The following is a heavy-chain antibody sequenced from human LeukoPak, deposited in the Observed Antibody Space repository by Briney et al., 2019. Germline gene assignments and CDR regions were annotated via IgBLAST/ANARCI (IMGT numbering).Heavy chain of an antibody. D-gene: IGHD5-18*01. J-gene: IGHJ4*02. Sequence: ASVEVSCKVSGDTVTGFSIHWVRQAPGHGLEGMGGFDPEDGARIFAQKFQGRVTMTEDTSTDTAYMDLSSLRSEDTAVYYCATGYTYDYSLYWGQGTLVTVSS. CDR2: FDPEDGAR. CDR1: GDTVTGFS. V-gene: IGHV1-24*01. CDR3: ATGYTYDYSLY.